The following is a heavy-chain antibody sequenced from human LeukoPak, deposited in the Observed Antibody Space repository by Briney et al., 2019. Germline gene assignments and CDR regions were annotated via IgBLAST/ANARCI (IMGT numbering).Heavy chain of an antibody. CDR1: GITFRNYG. J-gene: IGHJ6*02. Sequence: GGSLRLSCAASGITFRNYGMHWVRQAPGKGLEWVAVIWYDGSNKDYADSVKGRFTVSRDNAKNSLYLQMNSLRAEDTAVYYCARSGYSSSWYGGYYYYGMDVWGQGTTVTVSS. CDR3: ARSGYSSSWYGGYYYYGMDV. D-gene: IGHD6-13*01. V-gene: IGHV3-33*01. CDR2: IWYDGSNK.